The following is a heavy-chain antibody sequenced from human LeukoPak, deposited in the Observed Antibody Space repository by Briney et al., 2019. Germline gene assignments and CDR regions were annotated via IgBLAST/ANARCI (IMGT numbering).Heavy chain of an antibody. D-gene: IGHD3-3*01. CDR1: GGSFSGYY. Sequence: SETLSLTCAVYGGSFSGYYWSWIRQPPGKGLEWIGEISHSGSTNYNPSLKNRVKVSVDKSKNQFSLTLTSVTAADTAVYYCARGEPPNDDFWRAEAFDIWGQGALVTVSS. CDR2: ISHSGST. J-gene: IGHJ3*02. CDR3: ARGEPPNDDFWRAEAFDI. V-gene: IGHV4-34*01.